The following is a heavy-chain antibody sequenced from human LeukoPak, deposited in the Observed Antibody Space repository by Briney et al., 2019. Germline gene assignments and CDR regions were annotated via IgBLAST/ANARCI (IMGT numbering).Heavy chain of an antibody. Sequence: GGSLRLSCAAPGFTFISYGMHWVRQAPGKGLEWVAVISYDGSNKYYADSVKGRFTISRDNSKNTLYLQMNSLRAEDTAVYYCARDSSEGVYYFDYWGQGTLVTVSS. V-gene: IGHV3-30*03. CDR3: ARDSSEGVYYFDY. D-gene: IGHD2-8*01. CDR2: ISYDGSNK. J-gene: IGHJ4*02. CDR1: GFTFISYG.